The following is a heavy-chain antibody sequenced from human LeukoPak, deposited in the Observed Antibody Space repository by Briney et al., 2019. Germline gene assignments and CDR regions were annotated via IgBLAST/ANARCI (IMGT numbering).Heavy chain of an antibody. CDR1: GFTVSSNY. CDR2: IYSGGRT. D-gene: IGHD2-15*01. Sequence: GGSLRLSCAASGFTVSSNYMSWVRQAPGKGLEWVSVIYSGGRTYYADSVKGRFTISRDNSKNTLYLQMNSRRAEDTAVYYCARYCSGGSCYSGYYFDYWGQGTLVTVSS. CDR3: ARYCSGGSCYSGYYFDY. V-gene: IGHV3-66*01. J-gene: IGHJ4*02.